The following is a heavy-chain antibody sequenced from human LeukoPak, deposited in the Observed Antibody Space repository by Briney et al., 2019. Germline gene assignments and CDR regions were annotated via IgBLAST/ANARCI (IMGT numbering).Heavy chain of an antibody. CDR3: ARVFGYSSSSRGWFDP. Sequence: PSETLSLTCTVSGGSISSGGYYWSWIRQHPGKGLEWIGYIYYSGSTYYNPSLKSRVTISVDTSKNQFSLKLSSVTAADTAVYYCARVFGYSSSSRGWFDPWGQGTLVTVSS. CDR2: IYYSGST. CDR1: GGSISSGGYY. J-gene: IGHJ5*02. V-gene: IGHV4-31*03. D-gene: IGHD6-13*01.